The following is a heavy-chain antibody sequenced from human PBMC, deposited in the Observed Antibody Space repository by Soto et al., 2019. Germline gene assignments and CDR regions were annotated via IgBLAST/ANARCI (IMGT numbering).Heavy chain of an antibody. Sequence: GSLRLSCAASGFTFSADGMHWVRQAPGKGLEWVAVISSDGSEKFYAATVKGRFTISRDNSKDTLYLKMNNLRAEDTAVYYCAKDRSSSWYYFENWGQGTLVTVSS. CDR3: AKDRSSSWYYFEN. D-gene: IGHD6-13*01. V-gene: IGHV3-30*18. CDR2: ISSDGSEK. J-gene: IGHJ4*02. CDR1: GFTFSADG.